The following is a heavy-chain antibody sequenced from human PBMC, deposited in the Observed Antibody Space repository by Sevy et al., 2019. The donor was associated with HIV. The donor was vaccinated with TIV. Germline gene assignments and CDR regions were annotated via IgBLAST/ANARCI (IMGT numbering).Heavy chain of an antibody. J-gene: IGHJ6*02. CDR1: GFTFSIYA. D-gene: IGHD3-22*01. CDR3: AGDLPSAVINPFYYYGLDV. Sequence: GGSLRLSCAASGFTFSIYAMHWVRQAPDKGLEWVAVISYDGGVKYFADSVKGRVTISRDNSKNTLYLQMNSLRPVDTAVYYCAGDLPSAVINPFYYYGLDVWGQGTTVTVSS. V-gene: IGHV3-30*04. CDR2: ISYDGGVK.